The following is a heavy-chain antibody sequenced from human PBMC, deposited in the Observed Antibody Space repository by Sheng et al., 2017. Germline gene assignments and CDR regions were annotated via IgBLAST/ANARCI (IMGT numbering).Heavy chain of an antibody. CDR2: PHYGGTT. Sequence: QLQLQESGPGLVKPSESLSLTCTVSGGSITGSYYYWGWIRQPPREGAGVDWEAPHYGGTTHYNPSLKSRVTVSKDTSKNQFSLELSSVTAADTAVYYCARGSDVYSYGRDVFPIWGQGTVVTVSS. CDR1: GGSITGSYYY. J-gene: IGHJ3*02. V-gene: IGHV4-39*07. D-gene: IGHD5-18*01. CDR3: ARGSDVYSYGRDVFPI.